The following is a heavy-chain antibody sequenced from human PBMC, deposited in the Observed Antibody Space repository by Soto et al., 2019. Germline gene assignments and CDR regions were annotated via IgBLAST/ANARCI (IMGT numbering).Heavy chain of an antibody. V-gene: IGHV1-3*01. J-gene: IGHJ3*02. CDR3: ARVIVGATDAFDI. D-gene: IGHD1-26*01. CDR2: INAGNGNT. CDR1: GYTFTSYA. Sequence: ASVKVSCKASGYTFTSYAMHWVRQAPGQRLEWMGWINAGNGNTKYSQKFQGRVTITRDTSASTAYMELSSLRSEDTAVYYCARVIVGATDAFDIWGQGTMVTVS.